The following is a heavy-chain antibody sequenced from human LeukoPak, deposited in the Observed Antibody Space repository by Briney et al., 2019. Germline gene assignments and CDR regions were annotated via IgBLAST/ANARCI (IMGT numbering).Heavy chain of an antibody. Sequence: SETLSLTCAVYGGAFSGYYWSWIRQPPGKGLEWIGEINHSGDTKYNPSLKSRVSMSVDVSKDQFSLKLTSLTAADAAVYYCARGSRNYNNYEGADYWGQGTLVTVSS. CDR3: ARGSRNYNNYEGADY. J-gene: IGHJ4*02. D-gene: IGHD4-11*01. V-gene: IGHV4-34*01. CDR2: INHSGDT. CDR1: GGAFSGYY.